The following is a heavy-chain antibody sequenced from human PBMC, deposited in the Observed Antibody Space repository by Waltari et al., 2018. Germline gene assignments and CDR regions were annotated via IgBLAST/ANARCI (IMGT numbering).Heavy chain of an antibody. J-gene: IGHJ4*02. Sequence: QVQLQQWGAGLLKPSETLSLTCAVYGGSFSGYYWSWIRQPPGKGLEWIGEINHSGSTNYNPSLKSRVTISVDTSKNQFSLKLSSVTAADTAVYYCARDGKGAITGTTFDYWGQGTLVTVSS. V-gene: IGHV4-34*01. CDR3: ARDGKGAITGTTFDY. D-gene: IGHD1-7*01. CDR1: GGSFSGYY. CDR2: INHSGST.